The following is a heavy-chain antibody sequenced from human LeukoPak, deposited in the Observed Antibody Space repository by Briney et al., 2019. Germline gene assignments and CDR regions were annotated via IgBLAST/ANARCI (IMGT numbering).Heavy chain of an antibody. Sequence: GGSLRLSCAASGFTFSSYWMSWVRQAPGKGLEWVANIKQDGSEKYYVDSVKGRFTISRDNAKNSLDLQMNSLRGEDTAVYYCARETCTTCHTYSYNYYMDVWGKGTTVTVSS. J-gene: IGHJ6*03. CDR3: ARETCTTCHTYSYNYYMDV. V-gene: IGHV3-7*01. CDR2: IKQDGSEK. CDR1: GFTFSSYW. D-gene: IGHD1-14*01.